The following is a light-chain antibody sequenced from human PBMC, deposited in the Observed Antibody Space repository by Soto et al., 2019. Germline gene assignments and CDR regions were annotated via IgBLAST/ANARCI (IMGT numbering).Light chain of an antibody. CDR3: QQRSNWPPVT. Sequence: EIVLTRSPATLSLSPGDRATLSCRASQSVSSYLAWYQQKPGQAPRLLXYDASNRATGIPARFSGSGSGTDFTLTISSLEPEDFAAYYCQQRSNWPPVTFGGGTKVDI. J-gene: IGKJ4*01. CDR2: DAS. CDR1: QSVSSY. V-gene: IGKV3-11*01.